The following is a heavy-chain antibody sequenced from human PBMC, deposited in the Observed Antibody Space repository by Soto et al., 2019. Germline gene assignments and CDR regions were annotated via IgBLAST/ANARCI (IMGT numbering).Heavy chain of an antibody. V-gene: IGHV3-15*01. Sequence: PGGSLRLSCAASGFTFSNALMTWVRQAPGKGLEWVGRIKSKSDGATTDYAAPVRGRFIISRDDSKNTLYLQMNSLKTEDTAVYYCNKGITIFGVVIDTWGQGTLVTVSS. J-gene: IGHJ5*02. CDR1: GFTFSNAL. CDR3: NKGITIFGVVIDT. D-gene: IGHD3-3*01. CDR2: IKSKSDGATT.